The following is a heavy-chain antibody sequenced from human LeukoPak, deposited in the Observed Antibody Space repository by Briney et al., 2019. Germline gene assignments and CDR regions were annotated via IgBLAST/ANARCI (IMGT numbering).Heavy chain of an antibody. CDR3: ARGRKPYYYDSSGYYSPKLFDY. Sequence: GASVKVSCKASGGTFSSYAISWVRQAPGQGLEWMGRIIPIFDTANYAQKFQGRVTITTDESTSTAYMELSSLRSEDTAVYYCARGRKPYYYDSSGYYSPKLFDYWGQGTLVTVSS. V-gene: IGHV1-69*05. CDR1: GGTFSSYA. CDR2: IIPIFDTA. D-gene: IGHD3-22*01. J-gene: IGHJ4*02.